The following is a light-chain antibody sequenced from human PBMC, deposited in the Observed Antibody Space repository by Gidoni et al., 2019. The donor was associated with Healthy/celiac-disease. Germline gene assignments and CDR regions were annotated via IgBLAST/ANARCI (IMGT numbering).Light chain of an antibody. CDR3: QQSYSTPIT. V-gene: IGKV1-39*01. CDR1: QSISSY. Sequence: DIQMTQSPSSLSASVGDRVTITCRASQSISSYLTWYQQKPGKAPKLLIYAASSLQSGVPSRFSGSGSGTDFTLTISSLQPEDFATYYWQQSYSTPITFXQXTRLEIK. J-gene: IGKJ5*01. CDR2: AAS.